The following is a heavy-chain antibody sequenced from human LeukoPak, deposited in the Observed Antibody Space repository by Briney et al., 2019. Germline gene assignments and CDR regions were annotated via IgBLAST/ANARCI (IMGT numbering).Heavy chain of an antibody. V-gene: IGHV4-4*07. J-gene: IGHJ5*02. D-gene: IGHD6-13*01. CDR3: ARGGIAAAGTYWFDP. CDR2: IYTSGST. Sequence: PSETLSLTCTVSGGSISSYYWSWIRQPAGKGLEWIGRIYTSGSTNYNPSLKSRVTMSVDTSKNQFSLKLSSVTAADTAVYYCARGGIAAAGTYWFDPWGQGTLVTVSS. CDR1: GGSISSYY.